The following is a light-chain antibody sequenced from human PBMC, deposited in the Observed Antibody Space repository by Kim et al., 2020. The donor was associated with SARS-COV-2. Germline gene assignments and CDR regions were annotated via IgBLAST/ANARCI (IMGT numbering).Light chain of an antibody. CDR1: SSDVGGYNY. CDR2: DVS. J-gene: IGLJ1*01. CDR3: SSYTSSDNYV. Sequence: QSALTQPASVSGSPGQSITISCTGTSSDVGGYNYVSWYQQHPGKAPKLMIYDVSKRPSGVSNRFSGSKSGNTASLTISGLQAEDEADYYCSSYTSSDNYVFGTGTQLTVL. V-gene: IGLV2-14*01.